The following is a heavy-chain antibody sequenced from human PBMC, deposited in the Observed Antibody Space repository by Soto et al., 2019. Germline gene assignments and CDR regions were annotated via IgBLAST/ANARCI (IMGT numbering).Heavy chain of an antibody. J-gene: IGHJ6*02. D-gene: IGHD3-16*01. CDR1: GFMFSNYA. V-gene: IGHV3-23*01. Sequence: PGGSLRLSCAASGFMFSNYAMGWVRQAPGRGLEWVSAITGSGGGTYYADSVKGRVTVSRDNSKNTLYLQMDSLRVEDTAVYYCVGALTYEVPYYYYGMDVWGQGTTVTVSS. CDR2: ITGSGGGT. CDR3: VGALTYEVPYYYYGMDV.